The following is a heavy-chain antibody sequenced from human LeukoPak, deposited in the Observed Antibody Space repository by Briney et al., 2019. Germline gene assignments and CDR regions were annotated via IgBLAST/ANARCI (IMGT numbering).Heavy chain of an antibody. D-gene: IGHD3-3*01. CDR1: GFTFSSYW. J-gene: IGHJ4*02. CDR3: ARVPGDFWSGYFYYFDY. CDR2: IKQDGSEK. Sequence: GGSLRLSCAASGFTFSSYWMSWVRQAPGKGLEWVANIKQDGSEKYYVDSVKGRFTISRDNAKNSLYLQMNSLRAEDTAVYYCARVPGDFWSGYFYYFDYWGQGTLVTVSS. V-gene: IGHV3-7*01.